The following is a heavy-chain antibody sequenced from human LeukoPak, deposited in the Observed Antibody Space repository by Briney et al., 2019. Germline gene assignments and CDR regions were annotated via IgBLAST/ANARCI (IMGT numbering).Heavy chain of an antibody. CDR2: ISAYNGNT. D-gene: IGHD6-19*01. J-gene: IGHJ6*02. CDR1: GYTFTSYG. CDR3: ARDRGSGLYSGMDV. Sequence: ASVKVSCKAPGYTFTSYGISWVRQAPGQGLEWMGWISAYNGNTNYAQKLQGRVTMTTDTSTSTAYMELRSLRSDDTAVYYCARDRGSGLYSGMDVWGQGTTVTVSS. V-gene: IGHV1-18*01.